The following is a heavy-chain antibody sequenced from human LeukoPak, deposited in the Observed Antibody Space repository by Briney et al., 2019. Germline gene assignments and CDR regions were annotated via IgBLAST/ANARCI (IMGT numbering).Heavy chain of an antibody. Sequence: APVKVSCKASGYTFTGNYMHWVRQAPGQGLEWMGIINPSGGTTTYAQKFQGRVTMTRDMSTSTVYMELSSLRSEDTAVYYCAREGITMIELNRAAFDIWGQGTMVTVSS. CDR2: INPSGGTT. CDR1: GYTFTGNY. V-gene: IGHV1-46*01. D-gene: IGHD3-22*01. J-gene: IGHJ3*02. CDR3: AREGITMIELNRAAFDI.